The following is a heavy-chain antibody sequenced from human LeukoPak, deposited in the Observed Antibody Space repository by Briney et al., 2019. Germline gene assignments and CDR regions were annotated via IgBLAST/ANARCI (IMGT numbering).Heavy chain of an antibody. V-gene: IGHV4-30-2*01. J-gene: IGHJ4*02. CDR1: GGSISSGGYS. D-gene: IGHD6-13*01. Sequence: SETLSLTCAVSGGSISSGGYSWSWIRQPPGKGLEWIGYIYHSGSTYYNPSLKSRVTISVDRSKNQFSLKLSSVTAADTAVYYCARGGIAAAYGFDYWGQGTLVTVSS. CDR3: ARGGIAAAYGFDY. CDR2: IYHSGST.